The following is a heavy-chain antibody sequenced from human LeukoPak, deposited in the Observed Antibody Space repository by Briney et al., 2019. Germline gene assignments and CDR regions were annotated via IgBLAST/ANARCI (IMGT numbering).Heavy chain of an antibody. D-gene: IGHD1-1*01. Sequence: GGSLRLSCTASGFPFSDYSMNWVRPAPGKGLEWISYIGISSGNTKYADSVKGRFTISADNARNSLYLQMNSLRVEGTAVYYCARDHNYAFDNWGQGTLVSVSS. CDR2: IGISSGNT. CDR1: GFPFSDYS. J-gene: IGHJ4*02. CDR3: ARDHNYAFDN. V-gene: IGHV3-48*04.